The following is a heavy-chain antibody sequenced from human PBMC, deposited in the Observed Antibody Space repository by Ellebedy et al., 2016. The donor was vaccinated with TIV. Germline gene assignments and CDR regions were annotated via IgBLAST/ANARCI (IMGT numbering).Heavy chain of an antibody. J-gene: IGHJ5*02. CDR2: IIPILGIA. V-gene: IGHV1-69*04. CDR1: GGTFSSYA. Sequence: ASVKVSCKASGGTFSSYAISWVRQAPGQGLEWMGRIIPILGIANYAQKFQGRVTITADKSTSTAYMELSSLRSEDTAVYYYARDRGGSWENWFDPWGQGTLVTVSS. D-gene: IGHD1-26*01. CDR3: ARDRGGSWENWFDP.